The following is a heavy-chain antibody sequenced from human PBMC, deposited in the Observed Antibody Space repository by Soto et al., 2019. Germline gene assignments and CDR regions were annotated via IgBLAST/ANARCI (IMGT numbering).Heavy chain of an antibody. CDR1: GGSISSGGYY. CDR2: IYYSGST. CDR3: ARDGYYYDSSGYDSHYYYGMDV. V-gene: IGHV4-31*03. D-gene: IGHD3-22*01. Sequence: SETLSLTCTVSGGSISSGGYYWSWIRQHPGKGLEWIGYIYYSGSTYYNPSLKSRVTISVDTSKNQFSLKLSSVTAADTAVYYCARDGYYYDSSGYDSHYYYGMDVWGQGTTVTV. J-gene: IGHJ6*02.